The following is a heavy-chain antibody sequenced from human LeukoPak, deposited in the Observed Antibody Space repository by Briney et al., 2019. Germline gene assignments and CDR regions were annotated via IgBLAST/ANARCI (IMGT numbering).Heavy chain of an antibody. Sequence: SGPTLVNPTQTLTLTCIFSGFSLSTSGMCVSWIRQPPGKALEWLARIDWDDDKYYSTSLKTRLTISKDTSKNQVVLTMTNMDPVDTATYYCARTHRDIVGNWFDPWGQGTLVTVSS. V-gene: IGHV2-70*11. D-gene: IGHD2-15*01. CDR1: GFSLSTSGMC. J-gene: IGHJ5*02. CDR2: IDWDDDK. CDR3: ARTHRDIVGNWFDP.